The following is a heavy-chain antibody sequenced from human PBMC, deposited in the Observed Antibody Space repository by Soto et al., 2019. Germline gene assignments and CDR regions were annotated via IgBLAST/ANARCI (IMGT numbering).Heavy chain of an antibody. CDR2: IYWDDDK. CDR1: GFSLSTSGVG. Sequence: QITLKESGPTLVKPTQTLTLTCTFSGFSLSTSGVGVGWIRQPPGKALEWLVLIYWDDDKRYSPSLKSRLTIPKDTSKNQVVLTTTNMDPVDTATYYCARGWFGELLDYWGQGTLVTVSS. D-gene: IGHD3-10*01. CDR3: ARGWFGELLDY. J-gene: IGHJ4*02. V-gene: IGHV2-5*02.